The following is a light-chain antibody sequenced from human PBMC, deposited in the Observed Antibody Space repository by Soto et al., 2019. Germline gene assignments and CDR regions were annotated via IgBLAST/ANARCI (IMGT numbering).Light chain of an antibody. CDR2: AVA. V-gene: IGLV2-11*01. Sequence: QSVVTQPGSLAGSPEQSVPISCTGTGNDVVAYNYVSWYLPRPGGPPKLMIYAVARWPSGVHDRFPCSKSVTTASLTISGLRGEDEADYFCCSCAGGYTYLSGAGTKVTAL. CDR3: CSCAGGYTYL. CDR1: GNDVVAYNY. J-gene: IGLJ1*01.